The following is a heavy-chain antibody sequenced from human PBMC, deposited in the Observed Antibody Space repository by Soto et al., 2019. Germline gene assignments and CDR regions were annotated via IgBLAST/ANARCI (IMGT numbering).Heavy chain of an antibody. CDR2: INSDGSST. CDR3: ARLYSSSWLRGDWFDP. V-gene: IGHV3-74*01. J-gene: IGHJ5*02. D-gene: IGHD6-13*01. Sequence: PGGSLRLSCAAYGFTFSSYWMHWVRQAPGKGLVWVSRINSDGSSTSYADSVKGRFTISRDNAKNTLYLQMNSLRAEDTAVYYCARLYSSSWLRGDWFDPWGQGTLVTVSS. CDR1: GFTFSSYW.